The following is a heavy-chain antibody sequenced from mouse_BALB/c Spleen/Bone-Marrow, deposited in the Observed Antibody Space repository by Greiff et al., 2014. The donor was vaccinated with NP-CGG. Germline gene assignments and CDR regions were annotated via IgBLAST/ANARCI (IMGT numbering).Heavy chain of an antibody. CDR2: IWGDGST. Sequence: VNVVESGPGLVAPSQSLSITCTVSGFSLTGYGVNWVRQPPGKGLEWLGMIWGDGSTDYNSALKSRLSISKDNSKGQVFLKMNSLQTDDTARYYCARDHYYGYFDYWGQGTTLTVSS. V-gene: IGHV2-6-7*01. D-gene: IGHD1-2*01. J-gene: IGHJ2*01. CDR1: GFSLTGYG. CDR3: ARDHYYGYFDY.